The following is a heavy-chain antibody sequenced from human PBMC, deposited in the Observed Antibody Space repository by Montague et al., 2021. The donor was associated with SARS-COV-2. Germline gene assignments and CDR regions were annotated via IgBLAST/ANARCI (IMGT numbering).Heavy chain of an antibody. CDR3: ARVRITMIIVVTYFDY. D-gene: IGHD3-22*01. J-gene: IGHJ4*02. CDR2: IYYSRST. V-gene: IGHV4-31*03. Sequence: TLSLTCTVSGGSISSGGYYWSWIRQHPGKGLEWIGYIYYSRSTYYNPSLKSRVTISVDTSKNQFSLKLSSVTAADTAVYYCARVRITMIIVVTYFDYWGQGTLGTVSS. CDR1: GGSISSGGYY.